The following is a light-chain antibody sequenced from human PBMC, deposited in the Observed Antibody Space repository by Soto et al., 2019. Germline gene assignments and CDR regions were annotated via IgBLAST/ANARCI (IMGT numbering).Light chain of an antibody. V-gene: IGLV2-14*01. J-gene: IGLJ1*01. CDR3: SSYTSSSTLPYV. Sequence: SGLIPPPLRAGCPGRSITVSCSWAGRHVGGYNYVCWYQQHPGKAPKLMIYEVSNRPSGVSNRFSGSKSGNTASLTISGLQAEDEADYYCSSYTSSSTLPYVFGTGTK. CDR2: EVS. CDR1: GRHVGGYNY.